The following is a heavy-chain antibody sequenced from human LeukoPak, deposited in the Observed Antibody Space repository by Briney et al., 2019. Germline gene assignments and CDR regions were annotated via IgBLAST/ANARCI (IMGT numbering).Heavy chain of an antibody. Sequence: ASVKVSCMASGYIFTDYAMHWVRQAPGQRLEWMGWINAGNGNTKYSQKFQGRVTITRDTSASTAYMELSSLRSEDTAVYYCARTGYYYGMDVWGQGTTVTVSS. J-gene: IGHJ6*02. CDR1: GYIFTDYA. V-gene: IGHV1-3*01. CDR3: ARTGYYYGMDV. CDR2: INAGNGNT.